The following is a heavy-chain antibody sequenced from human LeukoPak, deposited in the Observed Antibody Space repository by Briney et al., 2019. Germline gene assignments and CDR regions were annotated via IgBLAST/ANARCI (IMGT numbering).Heavy chain of an antibody. Sequence: SETLSLTCTVSGGSVSTYYWSCIRQPPGKGLEWIGYIYYSGSTSGSTNYNPSLKSRVSISLDTSKNQFSLKLSSVTAADTAVYYCAELGITMIGGVWGKGTTVTISS. J-gene: IGHJ6*04. V-gene: IGHV4-59*02. D-gene: IGHD3-10*02. CDR2: IYYSGSTSGST. CDR1: GGSVSTYY. CDR3: AELGITMIGGV.